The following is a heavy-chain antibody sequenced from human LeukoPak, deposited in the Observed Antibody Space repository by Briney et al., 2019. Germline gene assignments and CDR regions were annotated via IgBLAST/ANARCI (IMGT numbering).Heavy chain of an antibody. CDR3: ARVNTRDSIGYYYRF. Sequence: GGSLRLSCAASGFTFSSYAMHWVRQAPGKGLEWVAVISYDGSNKYYADSVKGRFTISRDNSKNTLYLQMNSLRAEDTAVYYCARVNTRDSIGYYYRFWGQGTLVTVSS. D-gene: IGHD3-22*01. J-gene: IGHJ4*02. CDR2: ISYDGSNK. V-gene: IGHV3-30*04. CDR1: GFTFSSYA.